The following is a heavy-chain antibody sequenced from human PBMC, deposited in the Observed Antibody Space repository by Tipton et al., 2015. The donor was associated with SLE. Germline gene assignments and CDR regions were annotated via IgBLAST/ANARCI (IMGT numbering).Heavy chain of an antibody. D-gene: IGHD3-22*01. CDR3: ARRAATYYDGSGYYLWNFYSYGLDV. Sequence: SLRLSCAASGFTFSSYAMHWVRQAPGKGLEWVAVISYDGSNKYYADSVKGRFTISRDNSKNTLYLQMNSLTPEDTAVYYCARRAATYYDGSGYYLWNFYSYGLDVWGQGTTVTVSS. V-gene: IGHV3-30*04. CDR2: ISYDGSNK. CDR1: GFTFSSYA. J-gene: IGHJ6*02.